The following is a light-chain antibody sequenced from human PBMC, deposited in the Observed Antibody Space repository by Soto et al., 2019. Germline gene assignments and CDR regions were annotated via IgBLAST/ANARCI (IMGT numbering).Light chain of an antibody. CDR1: ESISIW. V-gene: IGKV1-5*03. Sequence: DIQMTQSPSTLSASVGDTVTITCRASESISIWLAWYQQKPGKAPNLLINKASSLQSEVPSRFSGSGSGTDFTLTISSLQPEDVATYYCQKYNSAPETFGQGTKVDIK. CDR3: QKYNSAPET. J-gene: IGKJ1*01. CDR2: KAS.